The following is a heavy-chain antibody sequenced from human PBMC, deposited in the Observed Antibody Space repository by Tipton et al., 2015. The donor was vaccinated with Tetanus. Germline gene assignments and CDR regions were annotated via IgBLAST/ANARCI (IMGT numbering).Heavy chain of an antibody. V-gene: IGHV4-59*01. D-gene: IGHD6-19*01. Sequence: TLSLTCTIYGDSMSPYYWGWLRQPPGKGLEWIGYIYYKGSTNYNPSLRSRVTISIDTSSNQFSLKLTSVTPADTAIYYCARGPSYSGAWYHYWGQGAMATVSP. CDR1: GDSMSPYY. CDR2: IYYKGST. J-gene: IGHJ4*02. CDR3: ARGPSYSGAWYHY.